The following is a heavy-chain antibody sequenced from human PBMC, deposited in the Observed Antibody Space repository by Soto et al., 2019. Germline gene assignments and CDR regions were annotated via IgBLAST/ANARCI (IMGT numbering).Heavy chain of an antibody. J-gene: IGHJ4*02. CDR1: GGSFSGYY. CDR3: ARGLRRGPFDY. Sequence: PSETLSLTCAVYGGSFSGYYWSWIRQPPGKGLEWIGEINHSGSTNYNPSLKSRVTISVDTSKNQFSLKLSSVTAADTAVYYCARGLRRGPFDYWGQGTLVTVS. CDR2: INHSGST. V-gene: IGHV4-34*01.